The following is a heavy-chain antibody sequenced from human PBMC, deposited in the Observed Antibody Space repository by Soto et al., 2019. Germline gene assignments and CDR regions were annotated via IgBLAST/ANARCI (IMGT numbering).Heavy chain of an antibody. Sequence: EVQLVESGGGLVQPGGSLRLSCAVSGFSFSSAWMTWIRQAPGKGLERVAIMNEDGSERYYVDSVKGRFTISRDNATTALFLQMNRLRVDDTAVYFCARDRAYSRFDYWGQGSLVTVSS. D-gene: IGHD4-4*01. CDR1: GFSFSSAW. V-gene: IGHV3-7*03. J-gene: IGHJ4*02. CDR2: MNEDGSER. CDR3: ARDRAYSRFDY.